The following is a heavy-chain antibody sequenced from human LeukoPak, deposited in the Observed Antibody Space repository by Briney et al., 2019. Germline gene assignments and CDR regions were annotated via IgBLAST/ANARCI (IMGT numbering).Heavy chain of an antibody. D-gene: IGHD3-10*02. CDR2: ISSSGSTI. J-gene: IGHJ6*04. V-gene: IGHV3-48*03. CDR3: AELGITMIGGV. CDR1: GFTFSSYE. Sequence: GGSLRLSCAASGFTFSSYEMNWVRQAPGKGLEWVSYISSSGSTIYYADSVKGRFIISRDNAKNSLYLQMNSLRAEDTAVYYCAELGITMIGGVWGKGTTVTVSS.